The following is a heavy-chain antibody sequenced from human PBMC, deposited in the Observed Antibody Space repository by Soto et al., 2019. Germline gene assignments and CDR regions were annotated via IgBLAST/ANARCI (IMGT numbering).Heavy chain of an antibody. CDR3: ARDRGGGHYFDY. Sequence: ESGGGVVQPGTSLRLSCGASGFTFRNYGMHWVRQAPGKGLEWVAVIWYDGSNQYYADSVKGRFIISRDNSKNTLYLQMNSLRAEDTAVYYCARDRGGGHYFDYWGQETLVTVSS. D-gene: IGHD3-16*01. J-gene: IGHJ4*02. V-gene: IGHV3-33*01. CDR1: GFTFRNYG. CDR2: IWYDGSNQ.